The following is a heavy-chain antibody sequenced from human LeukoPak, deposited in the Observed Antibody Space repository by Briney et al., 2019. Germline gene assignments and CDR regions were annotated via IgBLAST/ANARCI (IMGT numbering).Heavy chain of an antibody. CDR3: ATGLSGSWTWVPTL. V-gene: IGHV1-8*01. D-gene: IGHD1-26*01. J-gene: IGHJ4*02. Sequence: GASVKVSCKASGYTFTSYDINWVRQATGQGLEWMGWMNPNSGNTGYAQKFQGRVTMTRNTSISTAYMELSSLRSEDTAVYYCATGLSGSWTWVPTLWGQGTLVTVSS. CDR1: GYTFTSYD. CDR2: MNPNSGNT.